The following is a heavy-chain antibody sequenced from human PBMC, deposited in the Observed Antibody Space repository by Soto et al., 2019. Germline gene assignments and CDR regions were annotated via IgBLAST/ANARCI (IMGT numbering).Heavy chain of an antibody. CDR1: GYTFTSYG. D-gene: IGHD2-15*01. CDR2: IRAYNGNT. CDR3: AGGKVGATQHLFDY. Sequence: ASVKVSCKASGYTFTSYGISWVRQAPGQGLEWMGWIRAYNGNTNYAQKLQGRVTMTTDTSTSTAYMELRSLRSDDTAVYYCAGGKVGATQHLFDYWGRGTLVTVSS. V-gene: IGHV1-18*01. J-gene: IGHJ4*02.